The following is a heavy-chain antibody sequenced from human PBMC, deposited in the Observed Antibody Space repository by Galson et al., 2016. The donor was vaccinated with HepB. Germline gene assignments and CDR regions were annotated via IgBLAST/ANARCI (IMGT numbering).Heavy chain of an antibody. Sequence: SLRLSCATSGFTFCHFWMTWVRQAPGKGPEWVASIHPTAGETFYLDSVRGRFTISRDNARNSVDLQMASLKVEDTAVYYCARGHGDGRYCDFWGQGTLVSVSS. CDR2: IHPTAGET. V-gene: IGHV3-7*03. CDR3: ARGHGDGRYCDF. J-gene: IGHJ4*02. CDR1: GFTFCHFW.